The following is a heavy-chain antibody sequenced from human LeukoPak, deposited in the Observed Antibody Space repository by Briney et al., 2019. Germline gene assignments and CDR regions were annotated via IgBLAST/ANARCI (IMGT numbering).Heavy chain of an antibody. D-gene: IGHD6-13*01. Sequence: GGSLRLSCAASGFTFSSYSMNWVRQAPGKGLEWVSYISSSSTIYYADSAKGRFTVSRDNSKNTLYLQMSSLRVEDTAVYFCARGDKQLLFNRNKGGFDPWGQGTLVTVSS. CDR1: GFTFSSYS. CDR3: ARGDKQLLFNRNKGGFDP. J-gene: IGHJ5*02. V-gene: IGHV3-48*01. CDR2: ISSSSTI.